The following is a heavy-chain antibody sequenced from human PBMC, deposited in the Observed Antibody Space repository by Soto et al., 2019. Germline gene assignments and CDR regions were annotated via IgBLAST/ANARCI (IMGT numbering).Heavy chain of an antibody. D-gene: IGHD1-1*01. CDR3: AKGGTMSYGMDV. Sequence: GGSLRLSCAASGFTFSSYGMHWVRQAPGKGLEWVAVISYDGSNKYYADSVKGRFTISRDNSKNTLYLQMNSLRAEDTAVYYCAKGGTMSYGMDVWGQGTTVTVSS. CDR1: GFTFSSYG. J-gene: IGHJ6*02. CDR2: ISYDGSNK. V-gene: IGHV3-30*18.